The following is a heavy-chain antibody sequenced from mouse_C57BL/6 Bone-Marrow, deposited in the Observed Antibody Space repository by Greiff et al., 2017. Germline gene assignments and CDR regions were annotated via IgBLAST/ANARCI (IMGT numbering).Heavy chain of an antibody. CDR2: ISSGGDYI. CDR3: TREIYGYDPYWYFDV. Sequence: VKLMESGEGLVKPGGSLKLSCAASGFTFSSYAMSWVRQTPEKRLEWFAYISSGGDYIYYADTVKGRVTISRDNARNNLYLQMSSLKSEDTAMYYCTREIYGYDPYWYFDVWGTGTTVTVSS. D-gene: IGHD2-2*01. V-gene: IGHV5-9-1*02. J-gene: IGHJ1*03. CDR1: GFTFSSYA.